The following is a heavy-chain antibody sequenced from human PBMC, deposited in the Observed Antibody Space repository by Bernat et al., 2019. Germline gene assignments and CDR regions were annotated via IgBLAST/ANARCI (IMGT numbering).Heavy chain of an antibody. CDR2: VYHTGST. D-gene: IGHD5-18*01. V-gene: IGHV4-59*01. J-gene: IGHJ4*02. CDR3: ARSPTMVTFPRFDY. CDR1: GGSISSYY. Sequence: QVQLQESGPGLVKPSETLSPTCTVSGGSISSYYWSWIRQPPGKGLDWIGYVYHTGSTNYNPSLKSRVTMSVDTSKNQFSLNLTSVTAADTAVYYCARSPTMVTFPRFDYWGQGTLVTVSS.